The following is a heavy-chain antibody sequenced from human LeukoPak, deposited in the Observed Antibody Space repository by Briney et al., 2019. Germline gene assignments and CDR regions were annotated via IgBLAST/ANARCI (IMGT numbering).Heavy chain of an antibody. J-gene: IGHJ3*02. CDR2: ISGSAHKI. CDR1: GFTFSDYA. D-gene: IGHD5-12*01. V-gene: IGHV3-23*01. Sequence: GGSLRLSCVVSGFTFSDYAMSWVRQAPEKGLDWVSVISGSAHKIRYADSVKGRFTISRDNSKNTLYLQMNSLRAEDTAVYYCAIPFDYHDAFDIWGQGTMVTVSS. CDR3: AIPFDYHDAFDI.